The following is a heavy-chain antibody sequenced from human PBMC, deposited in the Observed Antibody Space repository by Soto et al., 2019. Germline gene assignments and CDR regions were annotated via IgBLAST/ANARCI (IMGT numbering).Heavy chain of an antibody. Sequence: GGSLRLSCVGSGFNFRPYAMSWVRQAPGKGLEWVSGISSSGDRTYYADSVKGRFTISRDNSKNLLNLQMSSLRADDTALYYCANDPNGNYVGGFVMRGPGTMVTVSS. CDR3: ANDPNGNYVGGFVM. J-gene: IGHJ3*01. CDR2: ISSSGDRT. D-gene: IGHD1-7*01. V-gene: IGHV3-23*01. CDR1: GFNFRPYA.